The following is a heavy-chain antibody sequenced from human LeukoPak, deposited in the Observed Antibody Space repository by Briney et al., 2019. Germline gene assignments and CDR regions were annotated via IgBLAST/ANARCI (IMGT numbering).Heavy chain of an antibody. V-gene: IGHV3-7*01. CDR3: ARDPYYDSSGYYDY. D-gene: IGHD3-22*01. J-gene: IGHJ4*02. CDR1: GFTFSSYW. CDR2: IKQDGSEK. Sequence: GGSLRLSXAASGFTFSSYWVSWVRQAPGKGLEWVANIKQDGSEKYYVDSVKGRFTISRDNAKNSLYLQMNSLRAEDTAVYYCARDPYYDSSGYYDYWGQGTLVTVSS.